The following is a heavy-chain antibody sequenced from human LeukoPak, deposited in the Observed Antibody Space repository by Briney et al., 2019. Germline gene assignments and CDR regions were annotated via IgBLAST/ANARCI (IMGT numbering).Heavy chain of an antibody. V-gene: IGHV3-48*01. CDR2: ISRSSTTI. CDR3: ARDPTSSSALDY. Sequence: GGSLRLSCAPSGFTFSSYGVNWVRQAPGKGLEWVSYISRSSTTIYYADSVKGRFTISRDNAKNSLYLQMNSLRAEDTAVYYCARDPTSSSALDYWGQGTLVTVSS. CDR1: GFTFSSYG. D-gene: IGHD6-6*01. J-gene: IGHJ4*02.